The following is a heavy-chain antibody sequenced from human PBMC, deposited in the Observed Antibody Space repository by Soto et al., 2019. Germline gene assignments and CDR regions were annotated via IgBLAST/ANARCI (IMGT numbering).Heavy chain of an antibody. CDR1: GDSVSSNSAA. D-gene: IGHD3-10*01. J-gene: IGHJ6*02. CDR2: TYYRSKWYN. V-gene: IGHV6-1*01. CDR3: ARSVLLWFGELLYYYYGMDV. Sequence: KQSQTLSLTCAISGDSVSSNSAAWNWIRQSPSRGLEWLGRTYYRSKWYNDYAVSVKSRITINPDTSKNQFSLQLNSVTPEDTAVYYCARSVLLWFGELLYYYYGMDVWGQGTTVTVSS.